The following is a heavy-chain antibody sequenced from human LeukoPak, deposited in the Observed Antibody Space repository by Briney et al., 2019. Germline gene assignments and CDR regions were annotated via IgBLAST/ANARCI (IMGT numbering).Heavy chain of an antibody. CDR2: IYNSGNT. CDR3: ATGNSHPES. D-gene: IGHD5-18*01. CDR1: GGSVSSYY. V-gene: IGHV4-59*02. Sequence: SETLSLTCTVSGGSVSSYYWNWIRQPPGKGLEWIGYIYNSGNTNYNPSLKSRVTISVDTSKNQLPLKLSSVTAADTAVYYCATGNSHPESWGQGTLVTVSS. J-gene: IGHJ5*02.